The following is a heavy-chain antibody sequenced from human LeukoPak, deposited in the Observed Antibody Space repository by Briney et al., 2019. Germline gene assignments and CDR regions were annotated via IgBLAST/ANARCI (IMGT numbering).Heavy chain of an antibody. Sequence: PGGSLRLSCAASGFTFSNYWMSWVRQAPGKGLEWVANIKEDGSEKYYVDSVKGRFTISRDNAKKSLYLQMNSLRAEDTAVYYCARDKGGSAQYGMDVWGQGTTVTVSS. CDR3: ARDKGGSAQYGMDV. V-gene: IGHV3-7*05. D-gene: IGHD3-10*01. CDR1: GFTFSNYW. CDR2: IKEDGSEK. J-gene: IGHJ6*02.